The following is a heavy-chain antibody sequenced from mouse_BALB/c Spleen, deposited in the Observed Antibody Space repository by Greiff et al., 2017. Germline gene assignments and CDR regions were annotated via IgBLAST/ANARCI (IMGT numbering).Heavy chain of an antibody. Sequence: EVHLVESGGGLVQPGGSRKLSCAASGFTFSSFGMHWVRQAPEKGLEWVAYISSGSSTIYYADTVKGRFTISRDNPKNTLFLQMTSLRSEDTAMYYCARGVHYFDYWGQGTTLTVSS. CDR2: ISSGSSTI. J-gene: IGHJ2*01. CDR1: GFTFSSFG. V-gene: IGHV5-17*02. CDR3: ARGVHYFDY.